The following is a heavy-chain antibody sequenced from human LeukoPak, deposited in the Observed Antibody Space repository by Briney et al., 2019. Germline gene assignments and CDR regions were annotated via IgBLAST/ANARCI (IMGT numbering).Heavy chain of an antibody. D-gene: IGHD3-22*01. CDR3: ARENDSSGTHDY. CDR1: GGSISSSNW. J-gene: IGHJ4*02. Sequence: SETLSLTCAVSGGSISSSNWWSWVRQPPGKGLEWSGEIYHSGSTNYNPSLKSRVPISVDKSKNQFSLKLSSVTAADTAVYYCARENDSSGTHDYWGQGTLVTVSS. CDR2: IYHSGST. V-gene: IGHV4-4*02.